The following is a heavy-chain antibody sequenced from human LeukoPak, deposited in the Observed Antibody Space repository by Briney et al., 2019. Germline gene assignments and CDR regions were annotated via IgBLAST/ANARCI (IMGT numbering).Heavy chain of an antibody. J-gene: IGHJ3*02. V-gene: IGHV1-2*06. CDR1: GYTLTDYY. CDR2: INPNSGGT. Sequence: ASVKVSCKASGYTLTDYYMHWVRQAPGQGLEWMGRINPNSGGTNYAQKFRGRVTMTRDTSTSTVYMELSSLRSEDTAVYYCARAVRGDYSLGAFDIWGQGTMVTVSS. CDR3: ARAVRGDYSLGAFDI. D-gene: IGHD4-11*01.